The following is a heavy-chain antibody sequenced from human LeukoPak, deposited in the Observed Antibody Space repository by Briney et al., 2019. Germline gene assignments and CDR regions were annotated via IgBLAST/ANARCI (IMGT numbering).Heavy chain of an antibody. D-gene: IGHD2-8*01. J-gene: IGHJ5*02. CDR1: GGSFSGYY. Sequence: NPSETLSLTCAVYGGSFSGYYWSWIRQPPGKGLEWIGEINHSGSTNYNPSLKSRVTISVDTSKNQFSLKLSSVTAADTAVYYCARGGGCTNGVCSPEGWFDPWGQGTLVTVSS. CDR3: ARGGGCTNGVCSPEGWFDP. CDR2: INHSGST. V-gene: IGHV4-34*01.